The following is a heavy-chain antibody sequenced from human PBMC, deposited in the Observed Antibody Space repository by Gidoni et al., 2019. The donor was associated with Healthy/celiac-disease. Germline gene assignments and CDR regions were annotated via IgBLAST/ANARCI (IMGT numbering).Heavy chain of an antibody. CDR2: IYYSGST. CDR1: GGSISSGGYY. J-gene: IGHJ4*02. Sequence: QVQLQESGPGLVKPSQTLSLTCTVSGGSISSGGYYWSWIRQHPGKGLEWIGYIYYSGSTYYNPSLKSRVTLSVDTSKNQFSLKLSSVTAADTAVYYCARVDHSTVTSYFDYWGQGTLVTVSS. CDR3: ARVDHSTVTSYFDY. D-gene: IGHD4-17*01. V-gene: IGHV4-31*03.